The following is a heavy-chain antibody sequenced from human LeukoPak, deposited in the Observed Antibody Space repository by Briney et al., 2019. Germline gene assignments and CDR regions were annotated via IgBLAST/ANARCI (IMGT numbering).Heavy chain of an antibody. CDR2: ISSDGGHK. CDR3: AKAPTMAAADY. J-gene: IGHJ4*02. D-gene: IGHD6-13*01. V-gene: IGHV3-30*18. CDR1: GFAFSSYD. Sequence: PGGSLRLSCAASGFAFSSYDMHWVRQAPGKGLEWVAAISSDGGHKYYADSVKGRFTISRDNSKSTLYLQMSSLRPEDTAVYYCAKAPTMAAADYWGQGTLVTVSS.